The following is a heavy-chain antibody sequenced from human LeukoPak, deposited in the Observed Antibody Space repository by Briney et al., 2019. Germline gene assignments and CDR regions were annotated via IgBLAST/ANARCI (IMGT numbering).Heavy chain of an antibody. CDR2: VYYSGTT. V-gene: IGHV4-59*01. J-gene: IGHJ4*02. D-gene: IGHD3-16*02. CDR3: ARSIYNDQGTFDY. Sequence: SETLSLACTVSVGYISGYYWHWIRQPPEKGLEWMANVYYSGTTNIHPSLKSRLIVSLDMSKNKFSLNLTSVTAADTAVYYCARSIYNDQGTFDYWGQGAPVTVSS. CDR1: VGYISGYY.